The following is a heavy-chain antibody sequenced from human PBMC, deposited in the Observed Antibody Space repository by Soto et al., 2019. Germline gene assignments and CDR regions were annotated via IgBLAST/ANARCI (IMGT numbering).Heavy chain of an antibody. CDR3: AADLTKWEPNYSYYGMDV. D-gene: IGHD3-9*01. J-gene: IGHJ6*02. V-gene: IGHV1-58*01. Sequence: GASVKVSCKASGFTFTSSAVQWVRQARGQRLEWIGWIVVGRGNTNYAQKFQKRVSITRDMSTRTAYMELSSLRSEDTALYYFAADLTKWEPNYSYYGMDVWGQGTTVTVSS. CDR1: GFTFTSSA. CDR2: IVVGRGNT.